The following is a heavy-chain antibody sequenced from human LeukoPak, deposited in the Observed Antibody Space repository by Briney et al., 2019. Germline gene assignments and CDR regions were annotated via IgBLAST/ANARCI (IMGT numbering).Heavy chain of an antibody. J-gene: IGHJ4*02. CDR2: INTDGSST. Sequence: GGSLRLSCAASGFTFSSYWMPWVRQAPGKGLVWVSHINTDGSSTTYADSVKGRFTISRDNAKNTLYLQMNSLRAEVTAVYYCARSGGSSSLGYWGQGTLVTVSS. V-gene: IGHV3-74*01. CDR1: GFTFSSYW. D-gene: IGHD6-6*01. CDR3: ARSGGSSSLGY.